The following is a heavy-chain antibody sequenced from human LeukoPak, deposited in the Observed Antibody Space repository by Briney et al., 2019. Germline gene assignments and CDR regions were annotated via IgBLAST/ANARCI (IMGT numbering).Heavy chain of an antibody. J-gene: IGHJ5*02. CDR3: AKSSAGITWFDP. CDR1: GFTFSSYA. Sequence: GGSLRLSCAASGFTFSSYAMSWVRQAPGKGLEWVSAISGGGGTTFYADSVKGRFTISRDNSKNTLYLQMDSLRSDDTAVYYCAKSSAGITWFDPWGQGTLVTVSS. CDR2: ISGGGGTT. V-gene: IGHV3-23*01. D-gene: IGHD1-1*01.